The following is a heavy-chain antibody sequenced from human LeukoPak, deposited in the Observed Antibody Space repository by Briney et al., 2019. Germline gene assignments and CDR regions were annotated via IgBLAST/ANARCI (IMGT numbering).Heavy chain of an antibody. Sequence: GGSLRLSCVTSGFTFSSYAMSWVRQAPGKGLVWVSRIFTDGSTTSYADSVKGRFTISRDNARNTLYLQMNSLRVEDTAVYYCARELPREVTLDYWGQGTLVTVSP. J-gene: IGHJ4*01. D-gene: IGHD2-21*02. CDR1: GFTFSSYA. CDR3: ARELPREVTLDY. CDR2: IFTDGSTT. V-gene: IGHV3-74*01.